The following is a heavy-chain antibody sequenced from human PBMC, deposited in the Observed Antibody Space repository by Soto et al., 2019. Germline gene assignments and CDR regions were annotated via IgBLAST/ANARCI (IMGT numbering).Heavy chain of an antibody. CDR3: ARDVEGRYCSGGSCSYYFDY. CDR1: GFTFSSYA. J-gene: IGHJ4*02. Sequence: GGSLRLSCAASGFTFSSYAMHWVRQAPGKGLEWVAVISYDGSNKYYADSVKGRFTISRDNSKNTLYLQMNSLRAEDTAVYYCARDVEGRYCSGGSCSYYFDYWGQGTLVTVSS. V-gene: IGHV3-30-3*01. D-gene: IGHD2-15*01. CDR2: ISYDGSNK.